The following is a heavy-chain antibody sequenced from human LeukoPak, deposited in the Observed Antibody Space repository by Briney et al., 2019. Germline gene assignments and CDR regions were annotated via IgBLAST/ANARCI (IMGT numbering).Heavy chain of an antibody. CDR3: ARSDYDYYGMDV. CDR2: IYYSGST. Sequence: SETLSLTCTVSGGSISTYYWSWIRQPPGKGLEWIGYIYYSGSTNYNPSLKSRVTISVDTSKKQFPLKLSSVTATDTAVYYCARSDYDYYGMDVWGQGTTVTVSS. CDR1: GGSISTYY. V-gene: IGHV4-59*08. J-gene: IGHJ6*02.